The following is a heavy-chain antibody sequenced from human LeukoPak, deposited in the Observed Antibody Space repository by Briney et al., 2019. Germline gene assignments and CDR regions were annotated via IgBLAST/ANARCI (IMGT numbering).Heavy chain of an antibody. CDR1: GGSMRTYY. Sequence: SETLSLTCTVSGGSMRTYYWSWIRQPPGKGLEWIGYIYYTGSTNYNPSLKSRVTISVDTSKNQFSLNLSSVTAADTAVYYCARMGLYSSDTFDIWGQGTMITVSP. V-gene: IGHV4-59*01. D-gene: IGHD5-12*01. CDR2: IYYTGST. J-gene: IGHJ3*02. CDR3: ARMGLYSSDTFDI.